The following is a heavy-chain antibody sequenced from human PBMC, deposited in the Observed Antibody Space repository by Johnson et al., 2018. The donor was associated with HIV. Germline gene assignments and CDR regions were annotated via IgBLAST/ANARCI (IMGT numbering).Heavy chain of an antibody. CDR3: ANIGETYAFDI. Sequence: VQVVESGGGLVQPGRSLRLSCAASGFTFDDYAMHWVRQAPGKGLEWVSGISWNSGSIGYADSVKGRFTISRDNAKNSLYLQMNSLRAEDTALYYCANIGETYAFDIWGQGTVVTVSS. V-gene: IGHV3-9*01. D-gene: IGHD4-17*01. CDR2: ISWNSGSI. CDR1: GFTFDDYA. J-gene: IGHJ3*02.